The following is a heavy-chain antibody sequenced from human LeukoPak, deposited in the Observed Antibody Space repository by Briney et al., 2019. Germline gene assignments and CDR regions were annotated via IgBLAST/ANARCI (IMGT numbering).Heavy chain of an antibody. Sequence: SETLSLTCTVSGGSISGTYYWSWIRRPSGKGLEWIGYIYYTGTTDSNPSLKSRVTISLDTSKNQFSLNLSSVTAADTAVYYCARRWVYDKRAFDAWGQGTMVTVSS. D-gene: IGHD3-16*01. V-gene: IGHV4-59*08. CDR2: IYYTGTT. CDR1: GGSISGTYY. J-gene: IGHJ3*01. CDR3: ARRWVYDKRAFDA.